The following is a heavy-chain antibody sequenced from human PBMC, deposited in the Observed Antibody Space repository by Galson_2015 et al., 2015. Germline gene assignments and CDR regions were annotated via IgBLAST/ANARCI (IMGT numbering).Heavy chain of an antibody. Sequence: SLRLSCAASGFTFSSYDMHWVRQATGKGLEWVSAIGTAGDTYYPGSVKGRFTISRENAKNSLYLQMNSLRAGGTAVYYCARGGPNCDSWTDWYFELWGRGTLVTVSS. J-gene: IGHJ2*01. V-gene: IGHV3-13*04. CDR2: IGTAGDT. D-gene: IGHD3/OR15-3a*01. CDR3: ARGGPNCDSWTDWYFEL. CDR1: GFTFSSYD.